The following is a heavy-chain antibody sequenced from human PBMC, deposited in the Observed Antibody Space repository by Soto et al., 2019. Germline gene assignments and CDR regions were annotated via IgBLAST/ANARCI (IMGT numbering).Heavy chain of an antibody. CDR3: ARVSMIVMSGAFDI. Sequence: SETLSLTCAVYGGSFSGYYWSWIRQPPGKGLEWIGEINHSGSTNYNPSLKSRVTISVDTSKNQFSLKLSSVTAADTAVYYCARVSMIVMSGAFDIWGQGTMVTVSS. CDR1: GGSFSGYY. V-gene: IGHV4-34*01. CDR2: INHSGST. J-gene: IGHJ3*02. D-gene: IGHD3-22*01.